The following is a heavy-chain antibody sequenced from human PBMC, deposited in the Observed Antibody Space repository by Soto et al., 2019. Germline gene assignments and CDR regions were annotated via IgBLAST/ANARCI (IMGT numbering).Heavy chain of an antibody. CDR2: VDSSDFSA. V-gene: IGHV5-10-1*01. CDR1: GYTFTSYW. CDR3: ARHEPLMNWSAPRHRFDP. D-gene: IGHD1-1*01. Sequence: GESLKISCKGSGYTFTSYWISWVRQTPGKGLEGRGKVDSSDFSANYRPAFQRNDPIPAHKPNSTAYLPWHSLKASDSGIYYCARHEPLMNWSAPRHRFDPWGQGTLVTVSS. J-gene: IGHJ5*02.